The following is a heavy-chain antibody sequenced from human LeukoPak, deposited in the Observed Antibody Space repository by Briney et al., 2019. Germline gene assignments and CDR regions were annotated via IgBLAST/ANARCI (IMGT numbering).Heavy chain of an antibody. Sequence: PGASLRLSCAASGFTFSSYAMSWVRQAPGKRLEWVSAISGSGGSTYYADSVKGRFTISRDNSKNTLYLQMNSLRAEDTAVYYCAKDLWLAFDYWGQGTLVTVSS. J-gene: IGHJ4*02. CDR1: GFTFSSYA. CDR2: ISGSGGST. D-gene: IGHD3-10*01. CDR3: AKDLWLAFDY. V-gene: IGHV3-23*01.